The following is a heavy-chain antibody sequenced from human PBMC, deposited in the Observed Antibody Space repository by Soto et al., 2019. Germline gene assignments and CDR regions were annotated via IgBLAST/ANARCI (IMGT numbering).Heavy chain of an antibody. J-gene: IGHJ4*02. CDR1: GFTFSSYA. V-gene: IGHV3-23*01. CDR3: AKSPRVVTMVRGVPSQFDY. CDR2: ISGSGGST. Sequence: PGGSLRLSCAASGFTFSSYAMSCVRQAPGKGLEWVSAISGSGGSTYYADSVKGRFTISRDNSKNTLYLQMNSLRAEDTAVYYCAKSPRVVTMVRGVPSQFDYWGQGT. D-gene: IGHD3-10*01.